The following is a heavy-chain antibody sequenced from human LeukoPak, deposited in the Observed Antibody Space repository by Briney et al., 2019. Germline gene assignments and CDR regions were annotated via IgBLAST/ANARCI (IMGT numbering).Heavy chain of an antibody. CDR2: ISKEGSDD. J-gene: IGHJ6*02. CDR1: GFTFNTYG. CDR3: ARVKGGQLLSKYRDYYYGMDV. D-gene: IGHD2-2*01. Sequence: PGGSLRLSCAVSGFTFNTYGLHWVRQAPGKGLEWLAFISKEGSDDYYADSVKGRFTISRDNSKKTLYLQMNSLRAEDTAVYYCARVKGGQLLSKYRDYYYGMDVWGQGTTVTVSS. V-gene: IGHV3-30*03.